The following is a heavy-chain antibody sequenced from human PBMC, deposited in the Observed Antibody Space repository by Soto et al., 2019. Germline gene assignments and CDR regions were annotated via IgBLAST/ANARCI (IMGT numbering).Heavy chain of an antibody. J-gene: IGHJ5*02. D-gene: IGHD2-2*01. CDR2: IWYDGSKK. V-gene: IGHV3-33*01. CDR3: ARDWALYCTSSSCPPGNWFDP. Sequence: PGGSLRLSCAASGFTFSIFGMHWVRQAPGKGLEWVASIWYDGSKKDYVDSVKGRFTISRDNAKNMLYLQMNSLRAEDTAVYYCARDWALYCTSSSCPPGNWFDPWGQGTLVTVSS. CDR1: GFTFSIFG.